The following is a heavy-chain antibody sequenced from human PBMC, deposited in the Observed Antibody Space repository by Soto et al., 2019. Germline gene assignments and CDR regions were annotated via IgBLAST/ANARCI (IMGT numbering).Heavy chain of an antibody. D-gene: IGHD6-13*01. CDR3: AKDILGYSSSWYFGGRAFDI. J-gene: IGHJ3*02. CDR1: GFTFDDYA. CDR2: ISWNSGSI. V-gene: IGHV3-9*01. Sequence: EVQLVESGGGLVQPGRSLRLSCAASGFTFDDYAMHWVRQAPGKGLEWVSGISWNSGSIGYADSVKGRFTISRDNAKNSLYLQMNSLRAEDTALYYCAKDILGYSSSWYFGGRAFDIWGQGTMVTVSS.